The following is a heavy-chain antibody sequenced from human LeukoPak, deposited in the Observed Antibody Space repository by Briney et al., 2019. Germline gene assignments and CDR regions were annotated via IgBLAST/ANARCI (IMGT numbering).Heavy chain of an antibody. CDR3: AKDPLGY. Sequence: PGGSLRLSCAASGFTFSSYGMHWVRQAPGKGLEWVAVISYDGSNKYYADSVKGRFTISRDNSKNTLYLQMNSLRAEDTAVYYCAKDPLGYWGQGTLVTVSS. CDR1: GFTFSSYG. J-gene: IGHJ4*02. CDR2: ISYDGSNK. V-gene: IGHV3-30*18.